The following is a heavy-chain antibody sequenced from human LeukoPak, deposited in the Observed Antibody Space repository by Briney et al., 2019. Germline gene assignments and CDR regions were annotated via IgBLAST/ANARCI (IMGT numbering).Heavy chain of an antibody. V-gene: IGHV3-48*02. D-gene: IGHD2-21*02. CDR2: ISSGSSTI. CDR1: GFTFSSYS. CDR3: ARENTMVVTSIRDAFDI. J-gene: IGHJ3*02. Sequence: GGSLRLSCTASGFTFSSYSMNWVRQAPGKGLEWVSYISSGSSTIYYADSVKGRFTISRDNAKNSLCLQMNSLRDEDTAVYYCARENTMVVTSIRDAFDIWGQGTMVTVSS.